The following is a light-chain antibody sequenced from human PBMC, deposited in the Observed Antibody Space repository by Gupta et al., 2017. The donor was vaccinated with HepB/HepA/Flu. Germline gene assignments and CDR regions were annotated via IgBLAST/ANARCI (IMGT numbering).Light chain of an antibody. CDR1: QTITSNY. CDR2: GAT. V-gene: IGKV3-20*01. J-gene: IGKJ5*01. CDR3: QQYGSSPIT. Sequence: EIVLTQSPGTLSLSPVERATLSCRASQTITSNYLAWYQQKPGQDPRIIMYGATSRPSGVTARFSGSAAGTDFTLIISRLEPEDVVVYYCQQYGSSPITFGQGTRLEIK.